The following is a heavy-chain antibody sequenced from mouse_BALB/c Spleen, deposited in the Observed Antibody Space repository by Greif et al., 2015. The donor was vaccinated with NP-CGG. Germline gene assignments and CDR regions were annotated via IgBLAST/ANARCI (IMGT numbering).Heavy chain of an antibody. Sequence: VQLKQSGAELVKPGASVKLSCTASGFNIKDTYMHWVKQRPEQGLEWIGRIDPANGNTKYDPKFQGKATITADTSSNTAYLQLSSLTSEDTAVYYCARKLGRGLYFDYWGRGTTLTVSS. CDR1: GFNIKDTY. J-gene: IGHJ2*01. D-gene: IGHD4-1*01. V-gene: IGHV14-3*02. CDR3: ARKLGRGLYFDY. CDR2: IDPANGNT.